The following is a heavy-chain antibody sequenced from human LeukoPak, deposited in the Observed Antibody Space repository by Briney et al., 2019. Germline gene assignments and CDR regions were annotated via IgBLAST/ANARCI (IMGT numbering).Heavy chain of an antibody. CDR3: AKEGSGGSDDDAFDI. J-gene: IGHJ3*02. D-gene: IGHD2-15*01. V-gene: IGHV3-30*18. Sequence: GGSLRLSCAASGFTFSSYGMHWVRQAPGKGLEWVAVISYDGSNKYYADSVKGRFTISRDNSKNTLYLQMNSLRAEDTAVYYCAKEGSGGSDDDAFDIRGQGTMVTVSS. CDR1: GFTFSSYG. CDR2: ISYDGSNK.